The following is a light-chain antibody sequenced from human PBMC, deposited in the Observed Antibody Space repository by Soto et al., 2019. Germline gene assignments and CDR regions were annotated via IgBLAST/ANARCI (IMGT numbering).Light chain of an antibody. V-gene: IGKV3-15*01. J-gene: IGKJ2*01. CDR2: GAS. CDR1: QSVSDN. CDR3: QHSNNWPYT. Sequence: EIVMTQSPATLSVSPGERVTLSCRASQSVSDNLAWYQQKPGQAPRLLIYGASTRATTIPARFSCSGSGTEFTLTISSLQSEDFAVYYCQHSNNWPYTFGQGTKLDIK.